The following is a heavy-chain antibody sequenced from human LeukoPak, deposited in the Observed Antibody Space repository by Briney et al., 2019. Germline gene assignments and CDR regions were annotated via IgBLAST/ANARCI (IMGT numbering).Heavy chain of an antibody. CDR1: GGSFSSYY. D-gene: IGHD5-12*01. CDR2: IYYSGST. Sequence: PSETLSLTCAVYGGSFSSYYWGWIRQPPGKGLEWIGSIYYSGSTYYNPSLKSRVTISVDPSKNQFSLKLSSVTAADTAVYYCARHSGYDKNYYYYYMDVWGKGTTVTISS. J-gene: IGHJ6*03. V-gene: IGHV4-39*01. CDR3: ARHSGYDKNYYYYYMDV.